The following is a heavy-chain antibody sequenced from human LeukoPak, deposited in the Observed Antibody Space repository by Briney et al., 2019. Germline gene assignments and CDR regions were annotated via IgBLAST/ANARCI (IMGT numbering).Heavy chain of an antibody. CDR1: GFTFSSYS. Sequence: PGGSLRLSCAASGFTFSSYSMNWVRQAPGKGLEWVSGISGGGGSTYYADSVKGRFTISRDNSKNTLYLQINSLRVEDTAVYYCAKETIFGDYWGQGTLVTVSS. CDR3: AKETIFGDY. V-gene: IGHV3-23*01. D-gene: IGHD3-3*01. J-gene: IGHJ4*02. CDR2: ISGGGGST.